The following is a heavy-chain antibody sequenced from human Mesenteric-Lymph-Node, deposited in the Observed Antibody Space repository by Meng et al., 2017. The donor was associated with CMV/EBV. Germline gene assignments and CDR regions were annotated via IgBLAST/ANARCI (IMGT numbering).Heavy chain of an antibody. CDR3: ARGPMWGSVDY. CDR2: INADSGGA. V-gene: IGHV1-2*02. J-gene: IGHJ4*02. D-gene: IGHD7-27*01. CDR1: GYTFTGYY. Sequence: ASVKVSCKASGYTFTGYYIQWVRRAPGQGLEWMGWINADSGGANYAQQFQGRVIITRDTSISTAYMELRSLRSDDTAVYYCARGPMWGSVDYWGQGTLVTVSS.